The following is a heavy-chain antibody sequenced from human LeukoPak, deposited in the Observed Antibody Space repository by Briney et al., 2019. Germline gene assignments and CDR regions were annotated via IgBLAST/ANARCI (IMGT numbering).Heavy chain of an antibody. CDR3: ARVGSAQHIVVPNAFDI. J-gene: IGHJ3*02. CDR1: GYTFTSYG. D-gene: IGHD2-21*01. V-gene: IGHV1-18*01. CDR2: ISAYNGNT. Sequence: ASVKVSCKASGYTFTSYGISWVRQAPGQGLEWMGWISAYNGNTNYAQKLQGRVTMTTDTSTSTAYMELRSLRSDDTAVYYCARVGSAQHIVVPNAFDIWGQGTMVTVSS.